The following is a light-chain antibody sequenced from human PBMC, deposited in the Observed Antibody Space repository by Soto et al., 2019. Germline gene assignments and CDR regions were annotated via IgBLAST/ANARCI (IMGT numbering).Light chain of an antibody. CDR2: EVT. J-gene: IGLJ3*02. CDR3: SSFASSNTWV. V-gene: IGLV2-8*01. CDR1: SSDVGAYNY. Sequence: QSALTQPPSASGSPGQSVTISCTGTSSDVGAYNYVSWYQQHAGKAPKLVIYEVTKRPSGVPDRVSGSNSANTASLTVSGLQAEDEADYYCSSFASSNTWVFGGGTKLTVL.